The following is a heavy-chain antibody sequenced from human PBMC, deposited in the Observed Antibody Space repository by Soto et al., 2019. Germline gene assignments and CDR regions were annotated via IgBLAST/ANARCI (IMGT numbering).Heavy chain of an antibody. CDR2: ISSSGSTI. CDR3: ASSEWLRWAGPLPSDY. CDR1: GFTFSDYY. Sequence: QVQLVESGGGLVKPGGSLRLSCAASGFTFSDYYMSWIRQAPGKGLEWVSYISSSGSTIYYADSVKGRFTIYWDNAKNSLYRQMNSLRAEDTAVYYCASSEWLRWAGPLPSDYWGQGTLVTVSS. V-gene: IGHV3-11*01. D-gene: IGHD5-12*01. J-gene: IGHJ4*02.